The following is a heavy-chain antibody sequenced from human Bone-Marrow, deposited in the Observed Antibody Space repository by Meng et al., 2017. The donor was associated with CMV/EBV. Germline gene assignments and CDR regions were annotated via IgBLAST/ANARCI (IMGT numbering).Heavy chain of an antibody. J-gene: IGHJ4*02. Sequence: GESLKISCAASGFTFRSYSLTWVRQAPGKGLEWVPCVASCTKNVHHADSLKGRFTTSRDNAKNSLYLQKSSLRAEDTAVYYCARGTGDWGQGTLVTVSS. CDR1: GFTFRSYS. D-gene: IGHD7-27*01. CDR3: ARGTGD. V-gene: IGHV3-21*04. CDR2: VASCTKNV.